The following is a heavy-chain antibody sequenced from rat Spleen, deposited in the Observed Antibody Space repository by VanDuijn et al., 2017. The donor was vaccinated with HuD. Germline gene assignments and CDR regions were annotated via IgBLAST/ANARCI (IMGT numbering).Heavy chain of an antibody. CDR2: ISTGGGNT. CDR3: ARLGVVITSGVMDA. V-gene: IGHV5S13*01. J-gene: IGHJ4*01. Sequence: EVQLVESGGGLVQPGGSLKLSCAASGFTFSNYDMAWVRQAPTKGLEWIASISTGGGNTYYRDSVKGRFTISRDNAKNTQYLQMDSLRSEDTASYYCARLGVVITSGVMDAWGQGASVTVSS. D-gene: IGHD1-12*02. CDR1: GFTFSNYD.